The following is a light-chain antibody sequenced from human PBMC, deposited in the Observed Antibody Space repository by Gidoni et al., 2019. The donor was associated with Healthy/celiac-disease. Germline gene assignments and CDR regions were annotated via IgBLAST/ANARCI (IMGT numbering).Light chain of an antibody. V-gene: IGKV3-11*01. CDR1: QSVSSY. CDR2: DAS. Sequence: ENVLPQSPATLSLSPGERATLSCRASQSVSSYLAWYQQKPGQAPRLLIYDASNRATGIPARFSGSGSGTDFTLTISSLEPEDFAVYYCQQRSNWPLTFGGXTKVEIK. J-gene: IGKJ4*01. CDR3: QQRSNWPLT.